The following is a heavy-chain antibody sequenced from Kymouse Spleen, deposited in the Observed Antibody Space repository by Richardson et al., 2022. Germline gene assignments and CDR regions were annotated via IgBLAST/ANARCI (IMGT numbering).Heavy chain of an antibody. J-gene: IGHJ4*02. Sequence: QVQLVESGGGVVQPGRSLRLSCAASGFTFSSYGMHWVRQAPGKGLEWVAVISYDGSNKYYADSVKGRFTISRDNSKNTLYLQMNSLRAEDTAVYYCAKQCGSYHLFDYWGQGTLVTVSS. CDR1: GFTFSSYG. D-gene: IGHD1-26*01. V-gene: IGHV3-30*18. CDR2: ISYDGSNK. CDR3: AKQCGSYHLFDY.